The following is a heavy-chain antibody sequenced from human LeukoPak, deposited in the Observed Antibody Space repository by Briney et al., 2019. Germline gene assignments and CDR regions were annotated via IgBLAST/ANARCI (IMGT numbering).Heavy chain of an antibody. Sequence: SETLSLTCTASGVSISSYYWSWIRQPPGKGLEWIGYIYYSGSTNYNASLKSRVTISVDTSQSQFSLKLSSVTAEDTAVYYCARLPLDYYDGSGYNFDYWGQGTLVTVSS. CDR2: IYYSGST. J-gene: IGHJ4*02. D-gene: IGHD3-22*01. V-gene: IGHV4-59*08. CDR3: ARLPLDYYDGSGYNFDY. CDR1: GVSISSYY.